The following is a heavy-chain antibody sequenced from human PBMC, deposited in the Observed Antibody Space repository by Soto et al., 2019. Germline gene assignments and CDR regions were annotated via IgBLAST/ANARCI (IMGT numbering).Heavy chain of an antibody. CDR1: SGSISSSNW. V-gene: IGHV4-4*02. Sequence: SETLSLTCAVSSGSISSSNWWSWVRQPPGKGLEWIGDIYYSGSTYYNPSLKSRVTISVDTSKNQFSLKLSSVTAADTAVYYCARDRGNWFDPWGQGTLVTVSS. D-gene: IGHD3-10*01. CDR3: ARDRGNWFDP. CDR2: IYYSGST. J-gene: IGHJ5*02.